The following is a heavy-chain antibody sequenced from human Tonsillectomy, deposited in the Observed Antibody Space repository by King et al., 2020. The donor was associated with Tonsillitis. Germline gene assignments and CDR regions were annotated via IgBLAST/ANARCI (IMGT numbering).Heavy chain of an antibody. D-gene: IGHD3-3*01. V-gene: IGHV4-61*02. CDR1: GGSISSGSYY. J-gene: IGHJ4*02. Sequence: QLQESGPGLVKPSQTLSLNCTVSGGSISSGSYYWSWIRQPAGKGLEWIGRIYTRGSTNYNPSLKSRVTMSVDTSKNQFSLKLSSVTAADTAVYYCARGVTYYDFWSGDDFYFDYWGQGTLVTVSS. CDR2: IYTRGST. CDR3: ARGVTYYDFWSGDDFYFDY.